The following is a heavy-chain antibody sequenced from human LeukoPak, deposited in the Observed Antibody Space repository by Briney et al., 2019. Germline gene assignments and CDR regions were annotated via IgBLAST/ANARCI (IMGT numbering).Heavy chain of an antibody. D-gene: IGHD3-22*01. Sequence: ASVKVSCKASGYTFTGYYMHWVRQAPGQGLEWMGWINPNSGGTNYAQKFQGRVTMTRDTSISTAYMELSRLRSDDTAVYYCARGAYYYDSSGSTDPFDIWGQGTMVTVSS. V-gene: IGHV1-2*02. CDR1: GYTFTGYY. J-gene: IGHJ3*02. CDR2: INPNSGGT. CDR3: ARGAYYYDSSGSTDPFDI.